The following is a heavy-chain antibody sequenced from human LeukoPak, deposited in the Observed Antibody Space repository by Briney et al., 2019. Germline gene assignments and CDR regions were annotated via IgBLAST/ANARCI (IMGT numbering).Heavy chain of an antibody. V-gene: IGHV6-1*01. CDR1: GDSVSSNSAA. J-gene: IGHJ6*02. D-gene: IGHD3-22*01. CDR3: ARGLARKDSSGYFSRYYYGMDV. CDR2: TFYREKWYN. Sequence: SQTLSLTCAISGDSVSSNSAAWNWIRQSPSRGLEWLGRTFYREKWYNDYGVSVKSRITINRDTSKNQFSLQLNSVTHEDTAVYYCARGLARKDSSGYFSRYYYGMDVWGQGTTVTVSS.